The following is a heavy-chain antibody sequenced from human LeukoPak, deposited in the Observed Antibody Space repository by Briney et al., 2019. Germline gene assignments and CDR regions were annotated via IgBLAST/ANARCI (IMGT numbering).Heavy chain of an antibody. V-gene: IGHV1-46*01. CDR3: WKLGGLGSGCSSNSCYPVDY. D-gene: IGHD2-2*01. CDR1: GYTFTRYY. Sequence: ASVKVSCKASGYTFTRYYMHWVRQAPGQGLEGRGIINPSGGSTSSAQKFQGRVTMTTVMANSTIHMEASSLRSEDTAVYYGWKLGGLGSGCSSNSCYPVDYWGQGTLVTVSS. CDR2: INPSGGST. J-gene: IGHJ4*02.